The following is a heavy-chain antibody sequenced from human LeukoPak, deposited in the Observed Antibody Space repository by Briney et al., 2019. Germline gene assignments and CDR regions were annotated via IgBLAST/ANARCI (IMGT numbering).Heavy chain of an antibody. CDR2: IFYSGST. Sequence: SETLSLTCTVSGGSISRYYWSWIRQPPGKGLEWIGYIFYSGSTNYNPSLKSRVTISVDTSKNQVSLKLRSVTAADTAVYYCARTNPSFDYWGQGTLVTVSS. V-gene: IGHV4-59*08. J-gene: IGHJ4*02. CDR3: ARTNPSFDY. CDR1: GGSISRYY.